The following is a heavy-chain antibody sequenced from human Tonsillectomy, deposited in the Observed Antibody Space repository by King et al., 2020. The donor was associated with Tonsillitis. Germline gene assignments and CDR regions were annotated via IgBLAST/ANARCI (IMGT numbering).Heavy chain of an antibody. CDR1: GYTFTTYA. Sequence: QLVQSGAEVKKPGASVKVSCKASGYTFTTYAMHWVRQAPGHRLEWMGWINAGNGNTKYSQKFPGRVIISRDTSASTAYMELSSLRSEDTAVYYCARSGTLRDYFDYWGQGTLVTVSS. J-gene: IGHJ4*02. CDR2: INAGNGNT. CDR3: ARSGTLRDYFDY. D-gene: IGHD1-1*01. V-gene: IGHV1-3*01.